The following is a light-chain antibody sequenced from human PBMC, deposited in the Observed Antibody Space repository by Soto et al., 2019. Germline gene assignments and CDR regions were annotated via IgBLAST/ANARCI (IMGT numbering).Light chain of an antibody. CDR2: EVS. V-gene: IGLV2-14*01. CDR1: SSDVGGYNF. Sequence: QSALTQPASVSGSPGQXXTISCTGTSSDVGGYNFVSWSQQHPGKAPKLMIYEVSNRPSGVSYRFSGSKSGNTASLTISGLQAEDEADYYCSSYTSSTTLPYVFGTGTKLTVL. CDR3: SSYTSSTTLPYV. J-gene: IGLJ1*01.